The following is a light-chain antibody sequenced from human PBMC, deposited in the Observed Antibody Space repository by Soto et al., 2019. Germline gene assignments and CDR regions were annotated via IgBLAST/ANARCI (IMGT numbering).Light chain of an antibody. J-gene: IGKJ1*01. Sequence: EIVMKQSPATLYVSPGERATLSCRASQSVSSNLAWYQQKPGQAPRLLIYGASTRATGIPARFSGSGSGTEFTPTISSLQSEDFAVYYCQHYNNWPRTFGQGTKVEIK. V-gene: IGKV3-15*01. CDR3: QHYNNWPRT. CDR2: GAS. CDR1: QSVSSN.